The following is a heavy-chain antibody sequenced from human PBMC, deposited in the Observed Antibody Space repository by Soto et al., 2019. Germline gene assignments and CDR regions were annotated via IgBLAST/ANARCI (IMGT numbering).Heavy chain of an antibody. Sequence: SETLSLTCTVSGGSISSGGYYWSWIRQHPGKGLEWIGYIYYSGSTYYNPSLKSRVTISVDTSKNQFSLKLSSVTAADTAVYYCARIPRYYDRTSYYFDYWGQGTLVTVSS. V-gene: IGHV4-31*03. CDR3: ARIPRYYDRTSYYFDY. CDR2: IYYSGST. D-gene: IGHD3-22*01. J-gene: IGHJ4*02. CDR1: GGSISSGGYY.